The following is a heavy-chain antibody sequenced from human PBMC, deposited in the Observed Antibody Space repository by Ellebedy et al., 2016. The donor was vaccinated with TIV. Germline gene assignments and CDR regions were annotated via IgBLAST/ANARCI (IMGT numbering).Heavy chain of an antibody. CDR3: ARVYDSIDY. V-gene: IGHV3-7*01. J-gene: IGHJ4*02. CDR1: GFTFISYW. D-gene: IGHD3-22*01. Sequence: PGGSLRLSCAASGFTFISYWMSWVRQAPGKGLEWVANIKQDGSEKYYVDSVKGRFTISRDNAKNSLYLQMNSLRAEDTAVYYCARVYDSIDYWGQGTLVTVSS. CDR2: IKQDGSEK.